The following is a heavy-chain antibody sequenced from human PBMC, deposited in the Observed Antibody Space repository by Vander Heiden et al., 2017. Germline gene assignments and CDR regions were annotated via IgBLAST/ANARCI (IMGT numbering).Heavy chain of an antibody. V-gene: IGHV3-11*01. Sequence: QVQLVESGGGWLKPGGALRLPCAASGFPFSDYHMRWVREVEGKGLEWVSLISSSGSTIYYAGSVKGRVTISSDNDKNSLYLQMNSLRAEDTAVYYCARSRVRGEARVFDYWGQGTLVTVSS. D-gene: IGHD3-10*01. CDR1: GFPFSDYH. J-gene: IGHJ4*02. CDR2: ISSSGSTI. CDR3: ARSRVRGEARVFDY.